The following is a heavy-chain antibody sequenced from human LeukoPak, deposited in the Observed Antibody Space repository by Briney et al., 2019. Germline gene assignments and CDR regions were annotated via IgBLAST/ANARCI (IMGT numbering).Heavy chain of an antibody. J-gene: IGHJ6*03. Sequence: EASVKVSCKASGGTFSSYAISWVRQAPGQGLEWMGWISAYNGNTNYAQKLQGRVTMTTDTSTSTAYMELRSLRSDDTAVYYCARDFKGSVLRYFDWLPRPDYYYYYYMDVWGKGTTVTISS. V-gene: IGHV1-18*01. CDR1: GGTFSSYA. CDR2: ISAYNGNT. D-gene: IGHD3-9*01. CDR3: ARDFKGSVLRYFDWLPRPDYYYYYYMDV.